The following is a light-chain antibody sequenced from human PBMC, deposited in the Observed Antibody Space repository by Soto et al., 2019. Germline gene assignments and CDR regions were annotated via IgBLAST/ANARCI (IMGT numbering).Light chain of an antibody. CDR3: SSYAGSNNFV. V-gene: IGLV2-8*01. Sequence: QPVLTQPASASGFPGQTVTNSCTGTSSDVGYYDYVSWYQQHPGKAPKLVIYEVTKRPSGVPDRVSASKSGNTASLTVSGLRAEDEADYYCSSYAGSNNFVFGSGTKGTVL. CDR2: EVT. CDR1: SSDVGYYDY. J-gene: IGLJ1*01.